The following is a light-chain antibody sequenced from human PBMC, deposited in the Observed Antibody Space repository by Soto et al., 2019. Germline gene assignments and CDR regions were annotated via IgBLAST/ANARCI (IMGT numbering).Light chain of an antibody. V-gene: IGKV3-20*01. CDR3: QQYGSSLPT. Sequence: IVLTSSPATLSLSPGEISTLSCRASQSVRGYLAWYQQKPGQAPRLLIYATSSRASDVPARFSGSGSGTDFTLTISRLEPEDFAVYYCQQYGSSLPTFGQGTKVDIK. CDR2: ATS. J-gene: IGKJ1*01. CDR1: QSVRGY.